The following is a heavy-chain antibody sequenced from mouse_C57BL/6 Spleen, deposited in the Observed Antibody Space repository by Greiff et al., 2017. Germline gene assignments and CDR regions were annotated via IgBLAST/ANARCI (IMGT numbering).Heavy chain of an antibody. CDR2: INPGSGGT. J-gene: IGHJ2*01. CDR1: GYAFTNYL. V-gene: IGHV1-54*01. Sequence: QVQLQQSGAELVRPGTSVKVSCKASGYAFTNYLIEWVKQRPGQGLEWIGVINPGSGGTNYNEKFKGKATLTADKSSSTAYMQLSSLTSEDSAVYFCARGIFYYCDDGGQGTTLTVSS. CDR3: ARGIFYYCDD.